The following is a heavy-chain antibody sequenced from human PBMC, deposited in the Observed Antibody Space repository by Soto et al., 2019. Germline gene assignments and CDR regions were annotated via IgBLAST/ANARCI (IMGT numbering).Heavy chain of an antibody. V-gene: IGHV3-74*01. D-gene: IGHD6-19*01. CDR2: ISSDGRNT. J-gene: IGHJ5*02. Sequence: EVQLVESGGGLVQPGGSLRLSCAASGFAFSSYWMQWVRQAPGKGPVWVSRISSDGRNTTYADFVKGRFTISRDNAENTLPLQTTSLTDADTAVYYCIKASTVTGVGGYRWGQGTLVTVSS. CDR1: GFAFSSYW. CDR3: IKASTVTGVGGYR.